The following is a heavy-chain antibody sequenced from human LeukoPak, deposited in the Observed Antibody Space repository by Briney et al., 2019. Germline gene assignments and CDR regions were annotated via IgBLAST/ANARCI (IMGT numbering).Heavy chain of an antibody. J-gene: IGHJ6*02. V-gene: IGHV3-30-3*01. CDR1: GFTFSSYA. D-gene: IGHD5-12*01. Sequence: GGSLRLSCAASGFTFSSYAMHWVRQAPGKGLEWVAVISYDGSNRYYADSVKGRFTISRDNSKNTLYLQMNSLRAEDTAVYYCARGSNIIVATNDAPAAYYYGMDVWGQGTTVTVSS. CDR2: ISYDGSNR. CDR3: ARGSNIIVATNDAPAAYYYGMDV.